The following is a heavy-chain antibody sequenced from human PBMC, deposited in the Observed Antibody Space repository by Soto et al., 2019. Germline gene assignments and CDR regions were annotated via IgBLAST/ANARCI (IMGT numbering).Heavy chain of an antibody. V-gene: IGHV2-5*02. D-gene: IGHD3-16*01. Sequence: QVTLKESGPTLVKPTQTLTLTCTFSGFSLSSSGVSVGWIRQPPGKALEWLALIFWDDDKRYSPSLKSRLTITKDTSGNQVVLTLTAMAPVDTATYYCAHRLGEFGSRLAFDYWGQGTLVTVSS. CDR3: AHRLGEFGSRLAFDY. CDR1: GFSLSSSGVS. CDR2: IFWDDDK. J-gene: IGHJ4*02.